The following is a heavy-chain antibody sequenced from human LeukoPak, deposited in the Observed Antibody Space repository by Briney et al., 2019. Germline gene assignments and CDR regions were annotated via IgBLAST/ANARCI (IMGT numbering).Heavy chain of an antibody. D-gene: IGHD2-15*01. CDR3: ARSHTQKEFCGGGRCYPTVWWFDP. V-gene: IGHV1-8*01. CDR1: GYTFINND. CDR2: IDPKNGNR. Sequence: RASVKVSCKTSGYTFINNDINWVRQAPGQGLEWMAWIDPKNGNRGYAQNFQGRATMTTDISINTAYLELSSLRSEDTAVYYCARSHTQKEFCGGGRCYPTVWWFDPWGQGTLVTVSS. J-gene: IGHJ5*02.